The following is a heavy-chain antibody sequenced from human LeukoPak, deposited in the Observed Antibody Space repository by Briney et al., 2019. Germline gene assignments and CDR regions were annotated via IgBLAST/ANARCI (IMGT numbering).Heavy chain of an antibody. CDR3: ARRGPYYYGSGSYSGAFDI. J-gene: IGHJ3*02. CDR1: GGSISSSSYY. Sequence: PSETLSLTCTVSGGSISSSSYYWGWLRQPPGKGLEWIGNIYYSGSTYYNPSLKSRVTISVDTSKNQFSLKLTSVTAADTAVYYCARRGPYYYGSGSYSGAFDIWGQGTMVTVFS. D-gene: IGHD3-10*01. V-gene: IGHV4-39*01. CDR2: IYYSGST.